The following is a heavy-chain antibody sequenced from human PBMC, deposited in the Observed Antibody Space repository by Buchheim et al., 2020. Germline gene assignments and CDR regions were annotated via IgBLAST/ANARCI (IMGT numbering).Heavy chain of an antibody. CDR3: ARGSLVYYYYYYGMDV. J-gene: IGHJ6*02. CDR2: INHSGST. Sequence: QVQLQQWGAGLLKPSETLSLTCAVYGGPFSGYYWSWIRQPPGKGLEWIGEINHSGSTNYNPSLKSRVTISVDTSKNQFSLKLSSVTAADTAVYYCARGSLVYYYYYYGMDVWGQGTT. V-gene: IGHV4-34*01. D-gene: IGHD6-6*01. CDR1: GGPFSGYY.